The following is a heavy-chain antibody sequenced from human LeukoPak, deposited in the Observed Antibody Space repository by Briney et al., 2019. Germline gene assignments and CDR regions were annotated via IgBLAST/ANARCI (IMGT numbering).Heavy chain of an antibody. CDR1: GFTFSSYS. CDR3: ARGPITMVRGALDY. V-gene: IGHV3-21*01. Sequence: GGSLRLSCAASGFTFSSYSMNWVRQAPGKGLEWVSSISSSSSYIYYAGSVKGRFTISRDNAKNSLYLQMNSLRAEDTAVYYCARGPITMVRGALDYWGQGTLVTVSS. CDR2: ISSSSSYI. J-gene: IGHJ4*02. D-gene: IGHD3-10*01.